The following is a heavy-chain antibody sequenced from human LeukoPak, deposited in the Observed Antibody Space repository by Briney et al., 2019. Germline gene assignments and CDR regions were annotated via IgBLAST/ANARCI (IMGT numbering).Heavy chain of an antibody. Sequence: PPGPLSLPCPVSGCSILTYCWSWIRQAPGTGLGGIGYMCDNGVSNYIPSLRSRVTISVDTSKKRFFLYLNSMTTADAAVYHCARSEYCSGRSCHPSWNGMDVWGQGTMVTVSS. D-gene: IGHD2-15*01. CDR2: MCDNGVS. CDR1: GCSILTYC. V-gene: IGHV4-59*03. J-gene: IGHJ6*02. CDR3: ARSEYCSGRSCHPSWNGMDV.